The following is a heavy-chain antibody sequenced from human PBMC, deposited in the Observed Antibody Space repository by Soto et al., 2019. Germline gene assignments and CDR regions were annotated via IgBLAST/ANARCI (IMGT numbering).Heavy chain of an antibody. J-gene: IGHJ4*02. V-gene: IGHV1-2*04. Sequence: XSVKVSCKASGYTFTGYYMHWVRQAPGQGLEWMGWINPNSGGTNYAQKFQGWVTMTRDTSISTAYMELSRLRSDDTAVYYCARDPASIAASGLYFDYWGQGTLVTVSS. CDR1: GYTFTGYY. CDR3: ARDPASIAASGLYFDY. D-gene: IGHD6-13*01. CDR2: INPNSGGT.